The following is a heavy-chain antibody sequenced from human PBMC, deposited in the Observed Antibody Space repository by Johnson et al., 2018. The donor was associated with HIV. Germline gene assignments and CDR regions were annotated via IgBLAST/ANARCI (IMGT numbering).Heavy chain of an antibody. CDR1: GFTVSSNY. J-gene: IGHJ3*02. CDR3: AREEVVVAATQDDAFDI. D-gene: IGHD2-15*01. V-gene: IGHV3-66*02. Sequence: VQLVESGGGVVQPGRSLRLSCAASGFTVSSNYMSWVRQAPGKGLEWVSVIYSGGSTYYADSVKGRFTISRDNSKNTLYLQMNSLRAEDTAVYYCAREEVVVAATQDDAFDIWGQRTMVTVSS. CDR2: IYSGGST.